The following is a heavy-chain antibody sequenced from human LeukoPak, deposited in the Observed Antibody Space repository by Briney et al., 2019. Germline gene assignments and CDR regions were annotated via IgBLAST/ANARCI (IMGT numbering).Heavy chain of an antibody. J-gene: IGHJ5*02. D-gene: IGHD3/OR15-3a*01. CDR3: ARGIQSPTHSNWFDP. CDR2: MNPNSGNT. CDR1: GGTFSSYA. Sequence: ASVKVSCKASGGTFSSYAISWVRQATGQGLEWMGWMNPNSGNTGYAQKFQGRVTMTRNTSISTAYMELSSLRSEDTAVYYCARGIQSPTHSNWFDPWGQGTLVTVSS. V-gene: IGHV1-8*02.